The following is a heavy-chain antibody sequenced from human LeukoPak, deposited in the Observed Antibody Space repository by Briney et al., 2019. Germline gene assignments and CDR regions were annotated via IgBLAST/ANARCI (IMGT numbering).Heavy chain of an antibody. Sequence: KPSETLSLTCTVSGGSISSYYWTWIQQPPGKGLEWIGYIYTSGSTNYNPSLKSRVTISVDTSKNQFSLKLSSVTAADTAVYYCARAGYSYGTGYYFDYWGQGALVTVSS. J-gene: IGHJ4*02. CDR2: IYTSGST. CDR1: GGSISSYY. V-gene: IGHV4-4*09. CDR3: ARAGYSYGTGYYFDY. D-gene: IGHD5-18*01.